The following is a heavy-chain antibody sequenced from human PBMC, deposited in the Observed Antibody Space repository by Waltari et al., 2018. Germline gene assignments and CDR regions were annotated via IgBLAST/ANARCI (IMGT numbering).Heavy chain of an antibody. CDR1: GGSLTSXTW. Sequence: QLPESGPXLXXPSGXLSXICAVSGGSLTSXTWWRWVRQPPGKGLEWIGEISHTGNXNYNQXLKSRLTISVXKSKNQFSLKLSSVTAAXTAVYYCAXAXVRXGIAVATDAFDXWGQGTTVTVSS. CDR2: ISHTGNX. CDR3: AXAXVRXGIAVATDAFDX. D-gene: IGHD6-19*01. J-gene: IGHJ3*02. V-gene: IGHV4-4*02.